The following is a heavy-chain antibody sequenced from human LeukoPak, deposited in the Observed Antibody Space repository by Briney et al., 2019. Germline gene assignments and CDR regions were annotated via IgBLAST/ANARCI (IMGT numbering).Heavy chain of an antibody. Sequence: GCLRLSCADCGVTFSSVCIGCGRQAQEKRLEWVANIKQDGSEKYYVDSVKGRFTISRDNAKNSLYLQMNSLRAEDTAVYYCARDMPQRILRYFDWGAFDIWGQGTMVTASS. D-gene: IGHD3-9*01. CDR2: IKQDGSEK. CDR3: ARDMPQRILRYFDWGAFDI. J-gene: IGHJ3*02. CDR1: GVTFSSVC. V-gene: IGHV3-7*03.